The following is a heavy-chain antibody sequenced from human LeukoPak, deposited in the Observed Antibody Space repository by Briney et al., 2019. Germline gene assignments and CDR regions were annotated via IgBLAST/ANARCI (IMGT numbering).Heavy chain of an antibody. J-gene: IGHJ3*02. Sequence: GGSLRLSCAASGFTFSSYSMNWVRQAPGKGLEWVSYISSSSSTIYYADSVKGRFTISRDNAKNSLYLQMNSLRAEDTAVYYCARDSLYYYGSGSYFDIWGQGTMATVSS. CDR3: ARDSLYYYGSGSYFDI. D-gene: IGHD3-10*01. V-gene: IGHV3-48*01. CDR2: ISSSSSTI. CDR1: GFTFSSYS.